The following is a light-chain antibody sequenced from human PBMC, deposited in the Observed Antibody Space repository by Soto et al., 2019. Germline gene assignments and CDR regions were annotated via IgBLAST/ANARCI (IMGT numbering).Light chain of an antibody. J-gene: IGKJ1*01. V-gene: IGKV3-20*01. CDR3: QQYGSSRT. CDR1: QSVSSY. CDR2: GAS. Sequence: EIVLTQSPCTLSLSPGERATLSCRASQSVSSYLAWYQQKPGQAPRLLIYGASSRATGIPDRFSGSGSGTDFTLTISRLEPEDFAVYYCQQYGSSRTFGQGTKVDIK.